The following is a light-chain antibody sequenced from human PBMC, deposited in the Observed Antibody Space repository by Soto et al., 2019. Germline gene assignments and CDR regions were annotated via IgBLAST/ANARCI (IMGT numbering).Light chain of an antibody. Sequence: DLPLTPSPPTLSASIGDRVTITCRASQSISSWLAWYQQRPGKAPKLLIYKASTLESGVPSRFSGSGSGTEFTLTISSLQPDDFATYYCQQFNSYSWTFGQGTKVDI. V-gene: IGKV1-5*03. CDR3: QQFNSYSWT. J-gene: IGKJ1*01. CDR2: KAS. CDR1: QSISSW.